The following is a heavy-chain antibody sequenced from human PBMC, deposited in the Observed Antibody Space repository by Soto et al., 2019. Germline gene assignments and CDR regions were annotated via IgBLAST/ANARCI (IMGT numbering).Heavy chain of an antibody. CDR1: GGSISSSNW. CDR3: ARRAITMPPSYYFDY. V-gene: IGHV4-4*02. CDR2: IYHSGST. D-gene: IGHD3-10*01. J-gene: IGHJ4*02. Sequence: QVQLQESGPGLVKPSGTLSLTCAVSGGSISSSNWWSWVRQPPGKGLEWIGEIYHSGSTNYNPSLSSRVTISVDKSKYPFSLKLSSVTAADTAVYYCARRAITMPPSYYFDYWGQGTLVTVSS.